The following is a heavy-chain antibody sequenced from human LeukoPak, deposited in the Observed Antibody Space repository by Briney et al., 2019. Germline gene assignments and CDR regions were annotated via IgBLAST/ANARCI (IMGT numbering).Heavy chain of an antibody. CDR2: TRNKANSYIT. CDR1: AFTFSDYF. CDR3: ASIRGTFGY. V-gene: IGHV3-72*01. Sequence: GRSLRLSNAVSAFTFSDYFLGSVRQAPGRWIKWVGRTRNKANSYITEYAASVKGRFTISRDDSKNSLYLQMSSLKTDDTAMYYCASIRGTFGYWGQGTLVTVSS. J-gene: IGHJ4*02. D-gene: IGHD1-26*01.